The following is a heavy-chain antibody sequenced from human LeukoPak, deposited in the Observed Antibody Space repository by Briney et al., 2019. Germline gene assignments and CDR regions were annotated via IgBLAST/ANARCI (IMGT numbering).Heavy chain of an antibody. V-gene: IGHV4-39*07. CDR1: GGSISSSSYY. CDR2: IYYSGST. J-gene: IGHJ3*02. D-gene: IGHD3-22*01. Sequence: SETLSLTCTVSGGSISSSSYYWGWIRQPPGKGLEWIGSIYYSGSTYYNPSLKSRVTISVDTSKNQFSLKLSSVTAADTAVYYCARDRPDDWSFITTTNAFDIWGQGTMVTVSS. CDR3: ARDRPDDWSFITTTNAFDI.